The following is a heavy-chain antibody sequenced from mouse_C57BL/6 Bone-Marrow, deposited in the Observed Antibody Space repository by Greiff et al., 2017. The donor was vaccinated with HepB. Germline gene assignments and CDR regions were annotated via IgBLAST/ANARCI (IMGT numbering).Heavy chain of an antibody. J-gene: IGHJ2*01. CDR1: EYEFPSHD. Sequence: EVKLVESGGGLVQPGESLKLSCESNEYEFPSHDMSWVRKTPEKRLELVAAINSDGGSTYYPDTMERRFIISRDNTKKTLYLQMSRLRSEDTALYYCARATMITTGTPYFDYWGQGTTLTVSS. CDR2: INSDGGST. V-gene: IGHV5-2*01. D-gene: IGHD2-4*01. CDR3: ARATMITTGTPYFDY.